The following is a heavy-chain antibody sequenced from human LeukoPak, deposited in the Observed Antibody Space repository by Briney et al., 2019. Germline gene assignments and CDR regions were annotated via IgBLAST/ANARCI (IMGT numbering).Heavy chain of an antibody. Sequence: TGGSLRLSCAASGFTFDDYAMHWVRQAPGKGLEWVSGISWNSGSIGYADSVKGRFTISRDNAKNSLYLQMNSLRAEDTAVYYCARDPHSGGWNQFDYWGQGTLVTVSS. V-gene: IGHV3-9*01. CDR2: ISWNSGSI. J-gene: IGHJ4*02. D-gene: IGHD6-19*01. CDR1: GFTFDDYA. CDR3: ARDPHSGGWNQFDY.